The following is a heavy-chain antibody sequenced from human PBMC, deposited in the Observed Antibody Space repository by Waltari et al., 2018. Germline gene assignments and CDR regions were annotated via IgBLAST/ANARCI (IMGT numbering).Heavy chain of an antibody. CDR1: GYTFTGYY. Sequence: QVQLVQSGAEVKKPGASVKVSCKASGYTFTGYYMHWVRQAPGQGLEWMGRINPNSGGTNYAQKFQGRVTMTRDTSISTAYMELSRLRSDDTAVYYCARDAAARPYYYYYYMDVWGKGTTVIVSS. CDR3: ARDAAARPYYYYYYMDV. D-gene: IGHD6-13*01. J-gene: IGHJ6*03. V-gene: IGHV1-2*06. CDR2: INPNSGGT.